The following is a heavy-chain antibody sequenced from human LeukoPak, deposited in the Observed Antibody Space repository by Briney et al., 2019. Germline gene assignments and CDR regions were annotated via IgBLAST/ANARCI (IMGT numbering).Heavy chain of an antibody. CDR3: ARLRLSGPIFDY. D-gene: IGHD3-3*01. CDR1: GGSISSSSYY. J-gene: IGHJ4*02. V-gene: IGHV4-39*01. CDR2: IYYSGST. Sequence: SETLSLTCTVSGGSISSSSYYWGWIRQPPGKGLEWSGSIYYSGSTYYNPSLKSRVTISVDTSKNQFSLKLSSVTAADTAVYYCARLRLSGPIFDYWGQGTLVTVSS.